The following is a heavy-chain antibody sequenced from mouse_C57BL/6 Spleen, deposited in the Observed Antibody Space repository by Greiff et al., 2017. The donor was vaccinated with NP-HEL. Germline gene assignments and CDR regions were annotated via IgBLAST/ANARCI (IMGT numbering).Heavy chain of an antibody. D-gene: IGHD2-3*01. CDR3: TDFPIYDGYYDYAMDY. Sequence: EVKLVESGGGLVQPGGSMKLSCVASGFTFSNYWMNWVRQSPEKGLEWVAQIRLKSDNYATYYAESVKGRFTISRDDSKRSVYLQMNNLRAEDTGIYYCTDFPIYDGYYDYAMDYWGQGTSVTVSS. J-gene: IGHJ4*01. CDR1: GFTFSNYW. V-gene: IGHV6-3*01. CDR2: IRLKSDNYAT.